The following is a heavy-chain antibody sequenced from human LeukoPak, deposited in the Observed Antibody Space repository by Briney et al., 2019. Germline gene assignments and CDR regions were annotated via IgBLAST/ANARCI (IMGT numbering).Heavy chain of an antibody. Sequence: TGGSLRLSCAASGLTFDDYAMHWVRQAPGKGLEWVSGISWNSGRIGYADSVKGRFTISRDNAKNSMYLQMNSLRPEDTALYFCAKDIGLDYGGTQNHFDNWGQGTQVTVSS. CDR2: ISWNSGRI. CDR1: GLTFDDYA. D-gene: IGHD4-23*01. CDR3: AKDIGLDYGGTQNHFDN. V-gene: IGHV3-9*01. J-gene: IGHJ4*02.